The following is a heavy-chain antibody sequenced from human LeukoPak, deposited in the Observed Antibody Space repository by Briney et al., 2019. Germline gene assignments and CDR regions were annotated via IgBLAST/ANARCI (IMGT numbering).Heavy chain of an antibody. CDR3: ATSGTIFGVVIRL. V-gene: IGHV1-46*01. D-gene: IGHD3-3*01. Sequence: GASVKVSCKASGYTFTSYYMHWVRQAPGQGLEWMGIINPSGGSTSYAQKFQGRVTMTRDMSTSTVYMELSSLRSEDTAVYYCATSGTIFGVVIRLWGQEPWSPSPQ. J-gene: IGHJ4*02. CDR2: INPSGGST. CDR1: GYTFTSYY.